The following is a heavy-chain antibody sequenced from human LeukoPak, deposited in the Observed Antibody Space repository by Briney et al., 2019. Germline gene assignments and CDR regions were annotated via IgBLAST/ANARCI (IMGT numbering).Heavy chain of an antibody. Sequence: ASVKVSCKASGYTFTGYYMHWVRQAPGQGLEWMGWINPNSGGTNYAQKFQGRVTMTRNTSISTAYMELSSLRSEDTAVYYCARAVRVPAAMGDFDLWGRGTLVTVSS. J-gene: IGHJ2*01. D-gene: IGHD2-2*01. CDR2: INPNSGGT. V-gene: IGHV1-2*02. CDR3: ARAVRVPAAMGDFDL. CDR1: GYTFTGYY.